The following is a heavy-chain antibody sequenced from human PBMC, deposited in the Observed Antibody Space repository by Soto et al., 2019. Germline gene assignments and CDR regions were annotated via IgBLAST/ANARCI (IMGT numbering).Heavy chain of an antibody. CDR3: AREEQQLAPYYYYGMDV. J-gene: IGHJ6*02. CDR2: IWYDGSNK. D-gene: IGHD6-13*01. V-gene: IGHV3-33*01. Sequence: PGGSLRLSCAASGFTFSSYGMHWVRQAPGKGLEWVAVIWYDGSNKYYADSVKGRFTISRDNSKNTLYLQMNSLRAEDTAVYYCAREEQQLAPYYYYGMDVWGQGTTVTVSS. CDR1: GFTFSSYG.